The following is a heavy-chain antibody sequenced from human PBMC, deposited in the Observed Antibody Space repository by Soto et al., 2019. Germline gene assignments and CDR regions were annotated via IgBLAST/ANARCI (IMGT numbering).Heavy chain of an antibody. V-gene: IGHV1-69*13. Sequence: SVKVSCKASGGTFSSYAISWVRHAPGQGLEWMGGIIPIFGTANYAQKFQGRVTITADESTSTAYMELSSLRSEDTAVYYCARDKRYYYDSSGYSFDYWGQGTLVTVSS. CDR1: GGTFSSYA. D-gene: IGHD3-22*01. CDR3: ARDKRYYYDSSGYSFDY. CDR2: IIPIFGTA. J-gene: IGHJ4*02.